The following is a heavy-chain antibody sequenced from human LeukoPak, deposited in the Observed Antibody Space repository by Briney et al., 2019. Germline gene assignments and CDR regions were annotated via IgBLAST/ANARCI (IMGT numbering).Heavy chain of an antibody. CDR2: TRPSSGRT. Sequence: GASVKVSCKTSGYTFTNYYMHWVRQAPGQGPEWMGITRPSSGRTSYPQKFQGRVTMTWDMSTSTFYMELSSLTSDDTAVYYCAREGPETYNFDFWGQGTLVTLSS. CDR3: AREGPETYNFDF. CDR1: GYTFTNYY. J-gene: IGHJ4*02. V-gene: IGHV1-46*01. D-gene: IGHD1-14*01.